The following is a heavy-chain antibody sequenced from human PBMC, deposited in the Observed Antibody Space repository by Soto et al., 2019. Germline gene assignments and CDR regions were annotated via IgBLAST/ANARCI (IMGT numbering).Heavy chain of an antibody. CDR1: GFSFSRYS. CDR3: AWGFCRGAPCYFLVF. D-gene: IGHD2-15*01. J-gene: IGHJ1*01. Sequence: GGSLRLSCAASGFSFSRYSMNWVRQAPGKGLEWVSYISSSSSYMDSIESVRDRCTLSRDNPKNSLYLQNNSRKPHDTSIYDCAWGFCRGAPCYFLVFWAEGTQVTVS. V-gene: IGHV3-21*01. CDR2: ISSSSSYM.